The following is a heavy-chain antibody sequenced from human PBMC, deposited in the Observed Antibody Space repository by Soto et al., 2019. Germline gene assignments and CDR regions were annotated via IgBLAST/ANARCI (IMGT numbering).Heavy chain of an antibody. CDR3: ARGLKPGVVRFLEWLLGYYFDY. CDR1: GGSFSGYY. CDR2: INHSGST. D-gene: IGHD3-3*01. J-gene: IGHJ4*02. Sequence: SETLSLTCAVYGGSFSGYYWSWIRQPPGKGLEWIGEINHSGSTNYNPSLKSRVTISVDTSKNQFSLKLSSVTAADTAVYYCARGLKPGVVRFLEWLLGYYFDYWGQGTLVTVSS. V-gene: IGHV4-34*01.